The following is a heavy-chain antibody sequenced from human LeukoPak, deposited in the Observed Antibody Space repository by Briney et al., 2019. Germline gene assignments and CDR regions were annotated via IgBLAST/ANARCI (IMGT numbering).Heavy chain of an antibody. J-gene: IGHJ3*02. CDR1: GGSISSYY. CDR2: IYYSGST. Sequence: SETLSLTCTVSGGSISSYYWSWIRQPPGKGLEWIGYIYYSGSTNYNPSLKSRVTISVDTSKNQFSLKLSSVTAADTAMYYCARHRSYGLDAFDIWGQGTMVTVS. V-gene: IGHV4-59*08. D-gene: IGHD3-10*01. CDR3: ARHRSYGLDAFDI.